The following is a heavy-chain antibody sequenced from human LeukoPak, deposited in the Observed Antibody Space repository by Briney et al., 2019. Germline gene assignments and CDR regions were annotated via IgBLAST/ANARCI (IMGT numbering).Heavy chain of an antibody. D-gene: IGHD1-26*01. J-gene: IGHJ4*02. V-gene: IGHV4-4*02. CDR2: ISLTGET. CDR3: SRESGAFCPFGY. Sequence: PSETLSLTCGVSGGSISSTNWWSWPRHPPGQGLQWIGEISLTGETNYNPSLNGGVTMSLDKPRNQLSLKLTSVTAADTAIYYCSRESGAFCPFGYWGQGTLVIVPP. CDR1: GGSISSTNW.